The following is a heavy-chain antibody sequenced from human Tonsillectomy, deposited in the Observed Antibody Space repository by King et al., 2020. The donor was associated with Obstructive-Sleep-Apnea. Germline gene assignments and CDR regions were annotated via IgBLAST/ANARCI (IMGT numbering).Heavy chain of an antibody. Sequence: VQLVQSGAEVKKPGSSVKVSCKASGGTFSSYAITWVRQAPGQGLEWMGGIIPIFGTANYAQRFQGRVTITADESTTTAYMDLSSLRSEDTAVYYCASVKDILTGYYGRHWGQGTLVTVSS. CDR2: IIPIFGTA. CDR1: GGTFSSYA. J-gene: IGHJ4*02. CDR3: ASVKDILTGYYGRH. D-gene: IGHD3-9*01. V-gene: IGHV1-69*01.